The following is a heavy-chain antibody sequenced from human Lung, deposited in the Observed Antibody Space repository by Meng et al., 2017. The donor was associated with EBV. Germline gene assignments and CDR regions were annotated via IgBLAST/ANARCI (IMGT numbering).Heavy chain of an antibody. CDR1: GYIFNNYG. D-gene: IGHD1-14*01. Sequence: VQRVQSGAEVKEPGASVKVSCKASGYIFNNYGVSWVRQAPGQGPEWMGWISAYNGNTNYAQNFQGRFTMTTDTSTSTAYMELRSLRSDDTAVYYCARDLPGGTKGTWLDLWGQGTLVTVSS. V-gene: IGHV1-18*01. CDR2: ISAYNGNT. J-gene: IGHJ5*02. CDR3: ARDLPGGTKGTWLDL.